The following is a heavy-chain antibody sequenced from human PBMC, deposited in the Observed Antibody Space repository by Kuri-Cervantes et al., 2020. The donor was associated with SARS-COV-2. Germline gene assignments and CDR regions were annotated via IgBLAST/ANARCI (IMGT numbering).Heavy chain of an antibody. Sequence: ASVKVSCKASGYTFTGYYMHWVRQAPGQGLEWMGWINPNSGGTNYAQKFQGWVTMTRDTSISTVYMELSGLRSDDTAVYYCARSIPFRRLVVIPQGGAFDIWGQGTMVTVSS. D-gene: IGHD3-22*01. CDR1: GYTFTGYY. CDR2: INPNSGGT. CDR3: ARSIPFRRLVVIPQGGAFDI. J-gene: IGHJ3*02. V-gene: IGHV1-2*04.